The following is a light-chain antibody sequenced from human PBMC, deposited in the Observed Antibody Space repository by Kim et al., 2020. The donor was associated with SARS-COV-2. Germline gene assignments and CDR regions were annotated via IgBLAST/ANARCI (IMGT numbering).Light chain of an antibody. Sequence: GKTVTISCTRSSGSVDDNCLQWYQQRPGVVHTTVIYEDDQRPSGVSDRFSGSIDNSSNSASLTISGLRTEDEADYYCQSYNRDNVIFGGGTQLTVL. CDR3: QSYNRDNVI. CDR1: SGSVDDNC. J-gene: IGLJ2*01. CDR2: EDD. V-gene: IGLV6-57*03.